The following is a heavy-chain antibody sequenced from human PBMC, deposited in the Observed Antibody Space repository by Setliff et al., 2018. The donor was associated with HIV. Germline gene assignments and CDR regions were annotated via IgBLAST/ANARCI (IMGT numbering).Heavy chain of an antibody. V-gene: IGHV4-39*01. Sequence: SETLSLTCTVSGGSISSSSYYWGWIRQPPGKGLEWIGNIYYSGSTYYNPSLKSRVTISVDTSENQFSLRLNSVTAADTALYYCARLYVVADYYFDYWGQGTLVTVSS. CDR3: ARLYVVADYYFDY. J-gene: IGHJ4*02. CDR1: GGSISSSSYY. D-gene: IGHD6-19*01. CDR2: IYYSGST.